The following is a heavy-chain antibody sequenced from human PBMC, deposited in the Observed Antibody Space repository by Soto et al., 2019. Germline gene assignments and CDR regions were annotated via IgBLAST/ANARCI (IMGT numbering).Heavy chain of an antibody. CDR2: IYYSGST. CDR1: GGSISSGGYY. J-gene: IGHJ5*02. Sequence: QVQLQESGPGLVKPSQTLSLTCTVSGGSISSGGYYWSWIRQHPGKGLEWIGYIYYSGSTYYNPSLKSRVTTSVATSKNQFSLKLSSVTAADTAVYYCASATTVTTPWFDPWGQGTLVTVSS. V-gene: IGHV4-31*03. D-gene: IGHD4-17*01. CDR3: ASATTVTTPWFDP.